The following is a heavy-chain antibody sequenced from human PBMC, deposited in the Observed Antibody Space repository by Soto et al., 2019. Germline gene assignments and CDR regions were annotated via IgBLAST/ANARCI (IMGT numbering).Heavy chain of an antibody. J-gene: IGHJ5*02. Sequence: PGESLKICCKGSGYSFTSYWIGWVRQMPGKGLEWMGIIYPGDSDTRYSPSFQGQVTISADKSISTAYLQWSSLKASDTAMYYCARGSGSSSPYSWFDPWGQGTLVTAPQ. CDR1: GYSFTSYW. CDR2: IYPGDSDT. V-gene: IGHV5-51*01. CDR3: ARGSGSSSPYSWFDP. D-gene: IGHD6-13*01.